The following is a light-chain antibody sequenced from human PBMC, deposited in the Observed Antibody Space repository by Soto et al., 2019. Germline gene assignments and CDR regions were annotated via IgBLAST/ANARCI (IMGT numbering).Light chain of an antibody. V-gene: IGKV3-15*01. CDR2: GAS. Sequence: EIVMTQSPVTLSVSPGARATLSCRASQSVSTNLAWYQQKPGQAPRLLIYGASTRATDIPARFSGSGSGTEFTLTISSLQSEDFAVYYCQQYNNWPLTFGGGTKVDIK. CDR3: QQYNNWPLT. CDR1: QSVSTN. J-gene: IGKJ4*01.